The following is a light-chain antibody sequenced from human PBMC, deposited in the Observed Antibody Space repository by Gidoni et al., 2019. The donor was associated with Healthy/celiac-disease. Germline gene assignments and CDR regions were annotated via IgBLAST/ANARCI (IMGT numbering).Light chain of an antibody. Sequence: AIQMTQSPSSLSASVGDRVTITCRASQGIRNDLGWYQQKPGKAPKLLIYAASSLQRGVPSRFSGSGCGTDFTITISSLQPEDFATYYCLQDYNYPRTFGQGTKVEIK. CDR2: AAS. V-gene: IGKV1-6*01. J-gene: IGKJ1*01. CDR1: QGIRND. CDR3: LQDYNYPRT.